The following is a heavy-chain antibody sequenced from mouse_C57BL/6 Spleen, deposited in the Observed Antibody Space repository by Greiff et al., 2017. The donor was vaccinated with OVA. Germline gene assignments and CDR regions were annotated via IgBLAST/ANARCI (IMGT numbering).Heavy chain of an antibody. J-gene: IGHJ1*03. CDR1: GYTFTSYW. CDR3: APSVLLSPQSIAV. CDR2: IHPGSGST. D-gene: IGHD1-1*01. V-gene: IGHV1-55*01. Sequence: QVQLKQPGAELVKPGASVKMSCKASGYTFTSYWITWVKQRPGQGLEWIGDIHPGSGSTNYNEKFKSKATLTVDTSSSTAYRQLSSLPSEDSAVYYDAPSVLLSPQSIAVWGTGTSVTASS.